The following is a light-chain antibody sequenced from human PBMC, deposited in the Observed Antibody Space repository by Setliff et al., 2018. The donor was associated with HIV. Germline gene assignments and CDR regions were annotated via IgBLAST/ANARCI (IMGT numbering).Light chain of an antibody. Sequence: SYELSQPPSVSVAPGKAARITCGGNNIGTKSVHWYQQKPGQAPVLVVYDDSDRPSGIPERFSGSKSGNTATLTISRVEAGDEADYFCQVWDSSSDHVVFGGGTQLTV. J-gene: IGLJ2*01. CDR3: QVWDSSSDHVV. CDR2: DDS. CDR1: NIGTKS. V-gene: IGLV3-21*03.